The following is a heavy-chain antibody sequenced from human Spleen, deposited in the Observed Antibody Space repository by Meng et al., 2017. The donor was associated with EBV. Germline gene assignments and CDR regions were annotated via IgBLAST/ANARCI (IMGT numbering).Heavy chain of an antibody. CDR1: GYTFTSYA. CDR3: ARDSSGDSRNFDA. Sequence: QVQLVQSGAEVMKPGASVKVSCKASGYTFTSYAMHWVRQAPGQRPEWMGWINVGNGDTKYSQKFQGRVTITRDTSASTAYMELSSLRSEDTAVYYCARDSSGDSRNFDAWGQGTLVTVSS. V-gene: IGHV1-3*01. CDR2: INVGNGDT. D-gene: IGHD6-19*01. J-gene: IGHJ5*02.